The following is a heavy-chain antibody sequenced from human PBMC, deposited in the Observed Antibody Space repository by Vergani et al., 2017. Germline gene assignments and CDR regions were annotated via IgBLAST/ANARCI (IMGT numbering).Heavy chain of an antibody. CDR1: GGTFSSYA. J-gene: IGHJ4*02. CDR2: IITIFGTA. Sequence: QVQLVQSGAEVKKPGSSVKVSCKASGGTFSSYAISWVRQAPGQGLEWMGWIITIFGTANYAQKFQGRVTITADESTSTAYMELSSLRSEDTAVYYCAGASDDYYSSGYRFDYWGQGTLVTVSS. D-gene: IGHD3-22*01. V-gene: IGHV1-69*01. CDR3: AGASDDYYSSGYRFDY.